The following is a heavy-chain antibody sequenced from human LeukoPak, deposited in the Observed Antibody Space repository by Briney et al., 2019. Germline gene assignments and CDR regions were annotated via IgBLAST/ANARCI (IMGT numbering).Heavy chain of an antibody. CDR2: ISSSSSYI. V-gene: IGHV3-21*01. D-gene: IGHD4-17*01. J-gene: IGHJ3*02. Sequence: GGSLRLSCAASGFTFSSYIMNWVRQAPGKGLEWVSSISSSSSYIYYADSVKGRFTISRDNAKNSLYLQMNSLRAEDTAVYYCASHYGDYLDAFDIWGQGTMVTVSS. CDR3: ASHYGDYLDAFDI. CDR1: GFTFSSYI.